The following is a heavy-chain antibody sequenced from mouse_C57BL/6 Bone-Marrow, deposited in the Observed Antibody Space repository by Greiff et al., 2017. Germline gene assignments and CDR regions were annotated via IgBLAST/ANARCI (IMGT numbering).Heavy chain of an antibody. D-gene: IGHD2-2*01. V-gene: IGHV10-1*01. CDR1: GFSFNTYA. Sequence: VQLKESGGGLVQPKGSLKLSCAASGFSFNTYAMNWVRQAPGKGLEWVGRIRSKSNNYATYYADSVKDRFTISRDDSESMLYLQMNNLKTEDTAMYYCVSWLPFAYWGQGTLVTVSA. CDR2: IRSKSNNYAT. J-gene: IGHJ3*01. CDR3: VSWLPFAY.